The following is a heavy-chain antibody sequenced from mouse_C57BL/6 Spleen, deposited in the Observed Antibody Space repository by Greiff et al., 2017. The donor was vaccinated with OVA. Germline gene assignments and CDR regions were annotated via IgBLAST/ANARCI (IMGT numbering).Heavy chain of an antibody. CDR3: ARERGFAY. J-gene: IGHJ3*01. V-gene: IGHV1-55*01. Sequence: VQLQQPGAELVKPGASVKMSCKASGYTFTSYWITWVKQRPGQGLEWIGDIYPGSGSPNYNEKFKSKATLTVDTSSRTAYMQLSSLASEDSAVYYCARERGFAYWGQGTLVTVSA. CDR1: GYTFTSYW. CDR2: IYPGSGSP.